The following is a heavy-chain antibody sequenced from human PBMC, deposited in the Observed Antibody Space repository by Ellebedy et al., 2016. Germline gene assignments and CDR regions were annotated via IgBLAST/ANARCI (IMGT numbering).Heavy chain of an antibody. J-gene: IGHJ4*02. CDR1: GFKFDDYA. CDR2: ISWSSDSI. CDR3: VKDSSDYYGSGTYLSYFDH. V-gene: IGHV3-9*01. D-gene: IGHD3-10*01. Sequence: GGSLRLSCAASGFKFDDYAMHWVRQALGKGLEWVSGISWSSDSIGYADSVKGRFSISRDNAKNSLYLQVNSLRTEDTALYYCVKDSSDYYGSGTYLSYFDHWGQGALVTVSS.